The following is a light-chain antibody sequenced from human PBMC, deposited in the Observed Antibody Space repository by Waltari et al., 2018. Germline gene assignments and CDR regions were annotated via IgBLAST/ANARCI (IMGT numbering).Light chain of an antibody. J-gene: IGLJ2*01. V-gene: IGLV1-44*01. CDR1: SSNIGSQA. Sequence: QSVLTQPPSASGTPGQRVTISCSGSSSNIGSQAVNWYQQLPGTAPKLLMYSKNQRPSGVPDRFSGSKSGTSASLAISGLQSEDEADYYCATWDDNLNGVVFGGGTKLTVL. CDR3: ATWDDNLNGVV. CDR2: SKN.